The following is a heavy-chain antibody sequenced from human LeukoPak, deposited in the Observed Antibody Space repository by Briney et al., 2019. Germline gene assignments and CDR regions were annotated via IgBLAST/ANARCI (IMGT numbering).Heavy chain of an antibody. V-gene: IGHV3-11*01. CDR1: GFTFSDHY. CDR2: ISSSSVSI. J-gene: IGHJ3*02. D-gene: IGHD2/OR15-2a*01. Sequence: GGSLRLSCVASGFTFSDHYMSWIRQAPGKGLEWISYISSSSVSIKYAASVKGRFTISGDNAKNSLYLQMNSLRAEDTAVYYCARDGGIVTNGDAFDIWGQGTMVTVSS. CDR3: ARDGGIVTNGDAFDI.